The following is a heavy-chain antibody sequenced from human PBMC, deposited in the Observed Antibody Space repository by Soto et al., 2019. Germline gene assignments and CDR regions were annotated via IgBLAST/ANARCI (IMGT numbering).Heavy chain of an antibody. Sequence: GGSPRLCCEASGFTFSSYSMNGVGQATGKGLEWVSSISSSSSYIYYADSVKGRFTISRDNAKNSLYLQMNSLRAEDTAVYYCARGHLWFGELSSGMDVWGQGTTVTVSS. CDR1: GFTFSSYS. CDR3: ARGHLWFGELSSGMDV. CDR2: ISSSSSYI. V-gene: IGHV3-21*01. J-gene: IGHJ6*02. D-gene: IGHD3-10*01.